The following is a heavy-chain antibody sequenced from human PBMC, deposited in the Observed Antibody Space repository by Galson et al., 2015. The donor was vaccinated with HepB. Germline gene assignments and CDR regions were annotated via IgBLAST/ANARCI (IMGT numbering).Heavy chain of an antibody. CDR1: GFIFSSYA. CDR2: ISDRGGST. J-gene: IGHJ6*02. D-gene: IGHD3-10*01. V-gene: IGHV3-23*01. Sequence: SLRLSCAASGFIFSSYAMNWVRQAPGKGLEWVPVISDRGGSTYYADSVKGRFTISRDNSKNTLYLQMNSLRGEDTAVYYCAKGSKFLLSYLGMDVWGQGTTVTVSS. CDR3: AKGSKFLLSYLGMDV.